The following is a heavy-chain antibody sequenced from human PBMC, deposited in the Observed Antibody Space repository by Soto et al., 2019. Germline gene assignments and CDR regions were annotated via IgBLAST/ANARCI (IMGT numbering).Heavy chain of an antibody. V-gene: IGHV3-23*01. J-gene: IGHJ5*02. Sequence: EVQLLESGGGLVQPGGSLRLSCAASGFTFSSYAMSWVRQAPGKGLEWVSAISGSGGSTYYADSVKGRFTISRDNSKNTLYLQMNSLRAEDTAVYYCAKGGYSSGWSHLLGWFDLWGQGTLVTVSS. CDR2: ISGSGGST. CDR1: GFTFSSYA. D-gene: IGHD6-19*01. CDR3: AKGGYSSGWSHLLGWFDL.